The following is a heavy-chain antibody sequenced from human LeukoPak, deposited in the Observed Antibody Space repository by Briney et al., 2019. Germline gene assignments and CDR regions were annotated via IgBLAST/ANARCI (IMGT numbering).Heavy chain of an antibody. CDR2: IDWDDDK. Sequence: SGPTLVNPTQTLTLTCTFSGFSLSTSGMCVSWIRQPPGKALEWFARIDWDDDKYYSTSLKTRLTISKDTSKNQVVLTMTNMDPVDTATYYCARILPDSSGWSFDYWGQGTLVTVSS. V-gene: IGHV2-70*11. J-gene: IGHJ4*02. CDR1: GFSLSTSGMC. D-gene: IGHD6-19*01. CDR3: ARILPDSSGWSFDY.